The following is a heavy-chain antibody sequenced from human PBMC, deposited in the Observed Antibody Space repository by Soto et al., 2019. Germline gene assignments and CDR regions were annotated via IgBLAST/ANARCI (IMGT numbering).Heavy chain of an antibody. D-gene: IGHD3-22*01. Sequence: EVQLVESGGGLIQPGGSLRLSCAASGFTFSSNDMNWVRQAPGKGLEWVSLIYSGGSTYYADSVKGRFTISRDNSKTTLYLQMSSLRAADTAVYYCATRPLLPGAPWGQGTVVTVSS. J-gene: IGHJ3*01. CDR1: GFTFSSND. CDR3: ATRPLLPGAP. V-gene: IGHV3-53*01. CDR2: IYSGGST.